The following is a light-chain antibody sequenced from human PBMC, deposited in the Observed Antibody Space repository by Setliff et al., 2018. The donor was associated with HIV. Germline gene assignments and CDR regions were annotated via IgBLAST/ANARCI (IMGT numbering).Light chain of an antibody. Sequence: QSVLTQPPSASGTPGQRVPVSCSGRSSNIGRNYVYWYQQLPGTAPKLLISRSNQRPSGVPDRFSGSKSGTSASLAISGLRPEDEADYYCAAWDDSLSGYVFGTGTKVTVL. CDR3: AAWDDSLSGYV. CDR1: SSNIGRNY. J-gene: IGLJ1*01. CDR2: RSN. V-gene: IGLV1-47*01.